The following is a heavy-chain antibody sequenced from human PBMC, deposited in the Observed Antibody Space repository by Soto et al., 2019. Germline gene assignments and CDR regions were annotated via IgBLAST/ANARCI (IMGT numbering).Heavy chain of an antibody. D-gene: IGHD6-19*01. V-gene: IGHV3-21*01. Sequence: GGSLRLSCAASGFTFTRYSMNWVRQAPGKGLEWVSSISSTTNYIYYGDSMKGRFTISRDNAKNSLYLQMNSLRAEDTAVYYCAREYSSGWYGHDYWGQGTLVTVSS. J-gene: IGHJ4*02. CDR2: ISSTTNYI. CDR1: GFTFTRYS. CDR3: AREYSSGWYGHDY.